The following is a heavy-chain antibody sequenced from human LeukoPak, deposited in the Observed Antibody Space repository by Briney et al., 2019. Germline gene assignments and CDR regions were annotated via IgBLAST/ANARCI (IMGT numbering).Heavy chain of an antibody. CDR2: ISTGVSET. V-gene: IGHV5-51*01. CDR3: ASTRWYNRNDGSDAFDI. CDR1: GYSATSSW. D-gene: IGHD1-1*01. J-gene: IGHJ3*02. Sequence: KSGESLKVSCKGSGYSATSSWICWVRQMPGKSLEWRGVISTGVSETRYSPSFQGQVTISADKSISTAYLQWSSLKASDTAMYYCASTRWYNRNDGSDAFDIWGQGTMVTVSS.